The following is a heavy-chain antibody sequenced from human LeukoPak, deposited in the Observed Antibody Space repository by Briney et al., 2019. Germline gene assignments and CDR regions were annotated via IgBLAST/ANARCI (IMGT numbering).Heavy chain of an antibody. CDR3: ARDLGVMVRAFDI. J-gene: IGHJ3*02. D-gene: IGHD5-18*01. CDR1: GGSFSGYY. V-gene: IGHV4-59*01. CDR2: IYYSGST. Sequence: PSETLSLTCAVYGGSFSGYYWSWIRQPPGKRLEWIGYIYYSGSTSYNPSLKSRVTISVDTSKNQISLKLSSVTAADTAVYYCARDLGVMVRAFDIWGQGTMVTASS.